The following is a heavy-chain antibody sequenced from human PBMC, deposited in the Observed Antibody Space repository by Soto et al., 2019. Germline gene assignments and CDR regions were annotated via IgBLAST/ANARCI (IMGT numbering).Heavy chain of an antibody. CDR1: GFAFSNFG. CDR3: AKLWGAETALVDDY. D-gene: IGHD3-10*01. Sequence: GGSLRLSCAASGFAFSNFGMHWVRQAPGKGLAWVAAVSYDGNIKYYADSVKGRFTISRDNSKNTLFLQMNSLRPEDTAVYSCAKLWGAETALVDDYSGQGTLDTVSS. CDR2: VSYDGNIK. J-gene: IGHJ4*02. V-gene: IGHV3-30*18.